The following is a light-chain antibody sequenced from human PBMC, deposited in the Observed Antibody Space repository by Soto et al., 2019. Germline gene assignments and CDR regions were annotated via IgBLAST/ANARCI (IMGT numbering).Light chain of an antibody. CDR2: WAS. J-gene: IGKJ3*01. V-gene: IGKV4-1*01. CDR1: QSVFYSSNNKNQ. CDR3: QQYYSTPFT. Sequence: DIVMTQSPDSLAVSLGERATINCKSSQSVFYSSNNKNQLAWYQQKPGQPPKLLIYWASARHSGVPDRFSGSGSETDSAITISSLQAEDVAVYYCQQYYSTPFTFGPGTKVDIK.